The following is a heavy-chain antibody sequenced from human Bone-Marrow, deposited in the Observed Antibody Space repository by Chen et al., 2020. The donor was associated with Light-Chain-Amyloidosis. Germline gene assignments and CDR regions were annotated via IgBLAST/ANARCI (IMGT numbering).Heavy chain of an antibody. V-gene: IGHV5-51*01. CDR1: GYTFPKYW. D-gene: IGHD5-12*01. CDR2: IYPDDSDA. J-gene: IGHJ4*02. CDR3: ARRRDGYNFDY. Sequence: EVQLEQSGPEVKKPGESLKISCKGSGYTFPKYWNGWVRQMPGKGLEWMGVIYPDDSDARYRPSFEGQVTISADKSITTAYLQWRSLKASDTAMYYCARRRDGYNFDYWGQGTLVTVSS.